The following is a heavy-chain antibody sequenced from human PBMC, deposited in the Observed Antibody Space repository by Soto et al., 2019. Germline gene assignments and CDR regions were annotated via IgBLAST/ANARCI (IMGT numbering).Heavy chain of an antibody. CDR2: ISSSGSTI. Sequence: GGSLRLSCAASGFTFSDYYMSWIRQAPGKGLEWVSYISSSGSTIYYADSVKGRFTISRDNAKNSLYLQMNSLRAEDTAVYYCAREGAESGDRDDFWSGYYPAPNYYYYYMDVWGKGTTVTVSS. CDR1: GFTFSDYY. V-gene: IGHV3-11*01. CDR3: AREGAESGDRDDFWSGYYPAPNYYYYYMDV. J-gene: IGHJ6*03. D-gene: IGHD3-3*01.